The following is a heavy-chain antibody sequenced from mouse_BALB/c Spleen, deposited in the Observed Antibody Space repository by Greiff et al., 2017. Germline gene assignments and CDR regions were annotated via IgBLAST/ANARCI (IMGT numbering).Heavy chain of an antibody. CDR1: GFTFSSFG. CDR2: ISSGSSTI. Sequence: EVKLVESGGGLVQPGGSRKLSCAASGFTFSSFGMHWVRQAPEKGLEWVAYISSGSSTIYYADTVKGRFTISRDNPKNTLFLQMTSLRSEDTAMYFCERKGDLGTWFAYWGQGTLVTVSA. CDR3: ERKGDLGTWFAY. D-gene: IGHD3-3*01. J-gene: IGHJ3*01. V-gene: IGHV5-17*02.